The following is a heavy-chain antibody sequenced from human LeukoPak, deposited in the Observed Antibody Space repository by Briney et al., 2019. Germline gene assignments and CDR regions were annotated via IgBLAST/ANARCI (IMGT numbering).Heavy chain of an antibody. J-gene: IGHJ5*02. CDR3: ARVIEYSGRFDP. CDR2: IFYRGNT. Sequence: SQTLSLTCIVSGVSISGGDCWSWVRPHPGKGLEWIGYIFYRGNTYYSPSLKSRVSTSIDTSKNQFSLMLNSVTAADTAVYYCARVIEYSGRFDPWGQGTLVTVSS. CDR1: GVSISGGDC. D-gene: IGHD1-26*01. V-gene: IGHV4-31*03.